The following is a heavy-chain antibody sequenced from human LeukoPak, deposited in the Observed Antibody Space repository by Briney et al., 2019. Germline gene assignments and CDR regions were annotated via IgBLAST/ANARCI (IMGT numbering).Heavy chain of an antibody. Sequence: ASVKVSCKASGYTFTSYHINWVRQAPGQGLEWMGWINPNTDDRGCAQKFQGRLIITSDTSISTAYMELGSPRSEDTAVYFCARTTSFTASGYDYWGQGTLVTVSS. CDR2: INPNTDDR. V-gene: IGHV1-8*03. J-gene: IGHJ4*02. CDR1: GYTFTSYH. CDR3: ARTTSFTASGYDY. D-gene: IGHD6-25*01.